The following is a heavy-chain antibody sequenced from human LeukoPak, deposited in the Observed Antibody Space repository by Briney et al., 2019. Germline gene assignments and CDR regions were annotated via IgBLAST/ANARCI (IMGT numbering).Heavy chain of an antibody. V-gene: IGHV3-7*01. J-gene: IGHJ4*02. CDR1: GFTFSSYW. D-gene: IGHD1-26*01. Sequence: GGSLRLSCAASGFTFSSYWMSWVRQAPGKGLEWVANIKQDGSEKYYVDSVKGRFTISRDNAKSSLYLQMNSLRAEDTAVYYCARNLLVGAYDYWGQGTLVTVSS. CDR2: IKQDGSEK. CDR3: ARNLLVGAYDY.